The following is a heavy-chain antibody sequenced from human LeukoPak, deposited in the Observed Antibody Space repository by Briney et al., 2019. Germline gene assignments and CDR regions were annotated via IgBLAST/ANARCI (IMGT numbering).Heavy chain of an antibody. Sequence: GRSLRLSCAASGFTFSTYNMHWVRQAPRKGLEWVALMLSDESNKYHADSVKGRFTISRDNPKNALFLQMNSLRDEDTAVYYCAKDSGYSYGHGLDYWGQGTLVTVSS. D-gene: IGHD5-18*01. CDR3: AKDSGYSYGHGLDY. CDR2: MLSDESNK. J-gene: IGHJ4*02. CDR1: GFTFSTYN. V-gene: IGHV3-33*06.